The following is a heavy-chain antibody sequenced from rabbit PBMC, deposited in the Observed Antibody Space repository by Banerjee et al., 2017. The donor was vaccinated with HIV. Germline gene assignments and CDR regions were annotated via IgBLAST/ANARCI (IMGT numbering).Heavy chain of an antibody. J-gene: IGHJ4*01. Sequence: QSLEESGGDLVKPGASLTLTCTASGFSFSSSDYMCWVRQAPGKGLEWISCIAGSSSGFTYSATWAKGRFTCSKTSSSTVTLQMTSLTAADTATYLCAREGYGGYGGLNLWGPGTLVTVS. D-gene: IGHD7-1*01. CDR1: GFSFSSSDY. V-gene: IGHV1S40*01. CDR2: IAGSSSGFT. CDR3: AREGYGGYGGLNL.